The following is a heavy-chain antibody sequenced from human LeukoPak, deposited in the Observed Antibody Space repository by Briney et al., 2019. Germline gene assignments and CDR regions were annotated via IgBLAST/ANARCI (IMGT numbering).Heavy chain of an antibody. CDR3: ARDLAPTEGLDP. V-gene: IGHV1-69*13. J-gene: IGHJ5*02. Sequence: SVKVSCKASGYSFTKYGISWVRQAPGQGLEWMGGIIPIFGTANYAQKFQGRVTITADESTSTAYMELSSLRSEDTAVYYCARDLAPTEGLDPWGQGTLVTVSS. D-gene: IGHD1-14*01. CDR2: IIPIFGTA. CDR1: GYSFTKYG.